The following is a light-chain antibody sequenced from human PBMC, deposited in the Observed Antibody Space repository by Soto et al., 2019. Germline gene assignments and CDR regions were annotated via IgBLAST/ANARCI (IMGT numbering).Light chain of an antibody. V-gene: IGKV3-11*01. Sequence: EIVLSQSPATLSLSPGERATLSCRSSQSASSYLAWYQQKPGQATRLLIYDASNRATGIPARFSGSGSGTDFTLNNSSLEPEDFAVYYCQQRSKWPPYTFGQGTKLEIK. CDR2: DAS. J-gene: IGKJ2*01. CDR3: QQRSKWPPYT. CDR1: QSASSY.